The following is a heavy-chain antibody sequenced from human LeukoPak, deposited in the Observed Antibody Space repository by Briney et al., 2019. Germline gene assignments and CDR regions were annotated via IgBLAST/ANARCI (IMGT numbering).Heavy chain of an antibody. CDR1: GGSISSYY. J-gene: IGHJ5*02. Sequence: ETLSLTCTVSGGSISSYYWSWIRRPAGKGLEWIGRIYTSGSTNYNPSLKSRVTMSVDTSKNQFSLKLSSVTAADTAVYYCAREHDYSQDFDPWGQGTLVTVSS. CDR2: IYTSGST. D-gene: IGHD4-11*01. CDR3: AREHDYSQDFDP. V-gene: IGHV4-4*07.